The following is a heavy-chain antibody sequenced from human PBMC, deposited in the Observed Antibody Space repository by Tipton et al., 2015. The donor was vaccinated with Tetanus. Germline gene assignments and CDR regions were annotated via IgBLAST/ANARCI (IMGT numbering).Heavy chain of an antibody. V-gene: IGHV4-34*01. CDR3: ARGVPYSTTMGSDWFDP. CDR2: VVYDGTS. D-gene: IGHD2-2*01. Sequence: TLSLTCTVSGVSVRSYYWRWIRQSPDKGLEWLGDVVYDGTSYYNPTLNSRVKISLDTSMNQIPLPLTSVTAADTALYYCARGVPYSTTMGSDWFDPWGQGTLVTVSS. J-gene: IGHJ5*02. CDR1: GVSVRSYY.